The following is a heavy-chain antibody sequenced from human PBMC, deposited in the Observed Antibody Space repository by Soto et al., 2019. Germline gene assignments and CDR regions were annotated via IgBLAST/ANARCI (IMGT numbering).Heavy chain of an antibody. Sequence: PGESLKISCKVSGYSFSSYWIAWVRQMPGKGLEWMGIIYPGDSDTRYSPSLQGQVTISVDESISTAYLQWSSLKASDTAIYYCARREGAGYSTYWCFDLWGRGTLVTVSS. CDR2: IYPGDSDT. CDR3: ARREGAGYSTYWCFDL. V-gene: IGHV5-51*01. D-gene: IGHD5-12*01. CDR1: GYSFSSYW. J-gene: IGHJ2*01.